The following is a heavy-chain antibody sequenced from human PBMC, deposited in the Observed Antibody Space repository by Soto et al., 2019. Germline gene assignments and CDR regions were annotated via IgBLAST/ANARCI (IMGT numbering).Heavy chain of an antibody. Sequence: LGGSLRLSCAASGFTFSSYWMSWVRQAPGKGLEWVANIKQDGSEKYYVDSVKGRFTISRDNAKNSLYLQMNSLRAEDTAVYYCARDTYSSGWYQGYYYYGMDVWGQGTTVTVSS. V-gene: IGHV3-7*03. CDR1: GFTFSSYW. J-gene: IGHJ6*02. CDR3: ARDTYSSGWYQGYYYYGMDV. CDR2: IKQDGSEK. D-gene: IGHD6-19*01.